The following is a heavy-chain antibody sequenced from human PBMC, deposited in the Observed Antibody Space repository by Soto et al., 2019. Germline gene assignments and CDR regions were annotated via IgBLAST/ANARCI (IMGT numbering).Heavy chain of an antibody. CDR2: IYWDGDR. J-gene: IGHJ5*02. Sequence: QITLKESGPTLVKPTQTLTLTCTFSGFSLSTSGAAVGWIRQPPGRALEGLALIYWDGDRRYNPSLQSRLTIDKDTSRNQVALTLTSVDPADTATYYCAHRATMTIFGLIIDNGVWFDPWGQGTLVIVSS. CDR1: GFSLSTSGAA. V-gene: IGHV2-5*02. D-gene: IGHD3-3*01. CDR3: AHRATMTIFGLIIDNGVWFDP.